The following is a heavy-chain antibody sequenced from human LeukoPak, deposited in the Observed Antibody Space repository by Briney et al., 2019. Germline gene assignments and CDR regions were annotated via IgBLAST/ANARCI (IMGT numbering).Heavy chain of an antibody. Sequence: ASVKVSCKASGYTFTSYDINWVRQATGQGLEWMGWMNPNSGNTGYAQKFQGRVTMTRNTSISTAYMELSSLRSEDTAVYYCAKDQSRYCSSTSCYYYDYWGQGTLVTVSS. CDR1: GYTFTSYD. V-gene: IGHV1-8*01. D-gene: IGHD2-2*01. CDR2: MNPNSGNT. J-gene: IGHJ4*02. CDR3: AKDQSRYCSSTSCYYYDY.